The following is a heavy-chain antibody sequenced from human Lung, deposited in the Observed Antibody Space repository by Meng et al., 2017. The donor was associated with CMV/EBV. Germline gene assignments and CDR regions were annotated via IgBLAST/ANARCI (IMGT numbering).Heavy chain of an antibody. CDR2: IKGKTDGETT. CDR1: GLTFSDAW. Sequence: GGSXRLXXAASGLTFSDAWMTWVRQAPGKGLEWVGRIKGKTDGETTDYAAPVKGRFTISRDDSKDMVYLQMNSLKTEDTAVYYCSTRRKFRGVDHFDYWGQGTXVTVSS. CDR3: STRRKFRGVDHFDY. D-gene: IGHD3-10*01. J-gene: IGHJ4*02. V-gene: IGHV3-15*01.